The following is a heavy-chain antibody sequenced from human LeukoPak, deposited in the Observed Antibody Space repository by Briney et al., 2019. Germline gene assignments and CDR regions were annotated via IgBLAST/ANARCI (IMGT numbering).Heavy chain of an antibody. CDR3: AREKDYGDLNWFDP. CDR1: GFTFSSYW. CDR2: TKQDGSEE. D-gene: IGHD4-17*01. J-gene: IGHJ5*02. V-gene: IGHV3-7*01. Sequence: GGSLRLSCAASGFTFSSYWMSWVRQAPGKRLEWGANTKQDGSEEYYVDSVKGRFTISRENAKNSLYLQMNSLRAEDTAVYYCAREKDYGDLNWFDPWGQGTLVTVSS.